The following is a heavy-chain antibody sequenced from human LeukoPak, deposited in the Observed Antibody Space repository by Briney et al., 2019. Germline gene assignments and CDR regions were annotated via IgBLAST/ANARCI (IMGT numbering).Heavy chain of an antibody. J-gene: IGHJ4*02. Sequence: QPGGSLRLSCAASGFTFSNYVIHWVRQAPGKGLEWVAVIWYDGSNKHYADSVKGRFTISRDNSKNTLYLQMNSLRAEDTAVYYCAREDYYDSSGSGISYWGQGTLVTVSS. CDR3: AREDYYDSSGSGISY. D-gene: IGHD3-22*01. CDR1: GFTFSNYV. CDR2: IWYDGSNK. V-gene: IGHV3-33*01.